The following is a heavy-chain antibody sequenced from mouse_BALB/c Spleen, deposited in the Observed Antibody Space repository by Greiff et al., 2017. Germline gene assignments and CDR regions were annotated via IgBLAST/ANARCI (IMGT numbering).Heavy chain of an antibody. CDR3: AKTGTYFDY. CDR1: GYSITSDYA. J-gene: IGHJ2*01. Sequence: EVQLQESGPGLVKPSQSLSLTCTVTGYSITSDYAWNWIRQFPGNQLEWMGYISYSGSTSYNPSLKSRISITRDTSKNQFFLQLNSVTTEDTATYYCAKTGTYFDYWGQGTTLTVSS. D-gene: IGHD4-1*01. CDR2: ISYSGST. V-gene: IGHV3-2*02.